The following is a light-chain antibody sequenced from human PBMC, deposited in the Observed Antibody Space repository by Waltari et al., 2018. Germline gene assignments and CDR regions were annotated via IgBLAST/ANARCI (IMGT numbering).Light chain of an antibody. CDR3: ASWGDSLNGMV. CDR1: NSNIRSHP. V-gene: IGLV1-44*01. CDR2: SNA. Sequence: QTLLTQPPSVSGTPGQTVSISCSGGNSNIRSHPVNWYQRLPGAAPKLLIFSNAHRPSGVPDRFSGSKSGNSASLTISGLRSEDEAEYYCASWGDSLNGMVFGGGTKLTVL. J-gene: IGLJ2*01.